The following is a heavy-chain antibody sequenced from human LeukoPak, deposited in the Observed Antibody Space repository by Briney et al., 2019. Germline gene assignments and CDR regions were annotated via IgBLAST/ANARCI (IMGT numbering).Heavy chain of an antibody. D-gene: IGHD5-18*01. CDR2: IKQDGSEK. Sequence: PGGSLRLSCAASGITFSSYWMSWVRQAPGKGLEWVANIKQDGSEKYYVDSVKGRFTISRDNAKNSLYLQMNSLRAEDTAVYYCARDVTWIQLWLHFDYWGQGTLVTVSS. J-gene: IGHJ4*02. CDR1: GITFSSYW. CDR3: ARDVTWIQLWLHFDY. V-gene: IGHV3-7*01.